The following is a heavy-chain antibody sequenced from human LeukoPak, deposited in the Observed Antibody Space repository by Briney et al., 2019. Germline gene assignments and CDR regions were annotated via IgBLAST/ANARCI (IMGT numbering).Heavy chain of an antibody. D-gene: IGHD3-3*01. J-gene: IGHJ4*02. V-gene: IGHV3-7*01. Sequence: GGSLRLSCAASGFIFTNYFMSWVRQAPGKGLEWVASIRHDGSEKYYVDSVRGRFTISRDNTKNSLYLQMSSLRGEDTAVYYCATDRGWRTSGYYLCYFEYWGQGTLVTFSS. CDR2: IRHDGSEK. CDR3: ATDRGWRTSGYYLCYFEY. CDR1: GFIFTNYF.